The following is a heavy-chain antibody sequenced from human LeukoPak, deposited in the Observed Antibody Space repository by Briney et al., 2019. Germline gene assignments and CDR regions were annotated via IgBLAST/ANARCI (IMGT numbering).Heavy chain of an antibody. J-gene: IGHJ4*01. CDR3: ARRWDSSGPIDY. CDR1: GFSFTSFS. V-gene: IGHV3-30*04. CDR2: ISFDGTTK. D-gene: IGHD3-22*01. Sequence: GGSLRLSCAASGFSFTSFSIHWVRQTPDKGLEWLAVISFDGTTKYYADSVKGRFTISRDNSKNTVSLQMNSLRFEDTALYFCARRWDSSGPIDYWGQGTLVSVSS.